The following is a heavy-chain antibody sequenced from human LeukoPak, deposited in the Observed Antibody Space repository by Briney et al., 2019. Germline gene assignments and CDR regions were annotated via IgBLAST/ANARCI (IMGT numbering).Heavy chain of an antibody. Sequence: ASVKVSCKVSRYTLTELSMHWVRQAPGKGLEWMGGFDPEDGETIYAQKFQGRVTMTEDTSTDTAYMELSSLRSEDTAVYYCATERPMSSSFDYWGQGTLVTVSS. V-gene: IGHV1-24*01. CDR1: RYTLTELS. J-gene: IGHJ4*02. D-gene: IGHD6-6*01. CDR3: ATERPMSSSFDY. CDR2: FDPEDGET.